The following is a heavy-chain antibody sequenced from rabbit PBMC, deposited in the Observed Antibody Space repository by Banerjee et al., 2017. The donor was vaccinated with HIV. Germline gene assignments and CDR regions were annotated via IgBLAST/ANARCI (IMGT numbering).Heavy chain of an antibody. J-gene: IGHJ4*01. CDR3: ARGTSGSSYFYFNL. V-gene: IGHV1S40*01. Sequence: QSLEESGGGLVKPGASLTLTCTASGFSFSSSYDMCWVRQAPGKGLEWIACIYAGSSANTNYASWAKGRFTISKTSSTTVTLQMTSLTVADTATYFCARGTSGSSYFYFNLWGPGTLVTVS. CDR1: GFSFSSSYD. D-gene: IGHD8-1*01. CDR2: IYAGSSANT.